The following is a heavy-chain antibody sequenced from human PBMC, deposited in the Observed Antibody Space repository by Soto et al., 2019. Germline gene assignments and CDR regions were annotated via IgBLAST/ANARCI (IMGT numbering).Heavy chain of an antibody. V-gene: IGHV3-23*01. CDR2: ISGSGGST. D-gene: IGHD1-26*01. J-gene: IGHJ4*02. Sequence: GGSLRLSCAASGFTFSSYAMSWVRQAPGKGLELVSAISGSGGSTYYADSVKGRFTISRDNSKNTLYLQMNSLRAEDTAVYYCAKVGCLVEWYFDYWGQGTLVTVSS. CDR3: AKVGCLVEWYFDY. CDR1: GFTFSSYA.